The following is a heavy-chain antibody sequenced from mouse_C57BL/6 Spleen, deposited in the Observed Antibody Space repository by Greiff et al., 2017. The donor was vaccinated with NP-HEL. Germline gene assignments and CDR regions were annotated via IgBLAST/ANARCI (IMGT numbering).Heavy chain of an antibody. CDR3: ARDRGYDRGYYFDY. J-gene: IGHJ2*01. CDR2: ISYDGSN. CDR1: GYSITSGYY. V-gene: IGHV3-6*01. D-gene: IGHD2-2*01. Sequence: EVQLQESGPGLVKPSQSLSLTCSVTGYSITSGYYWNWIRQFPGNKLEWMGYISYDGSNNYNPSLKNRISITRDTSKNQFFLKLNSVTTEDTATYYCARDRGYDRGYYFDYWGQGTTLTVSS.